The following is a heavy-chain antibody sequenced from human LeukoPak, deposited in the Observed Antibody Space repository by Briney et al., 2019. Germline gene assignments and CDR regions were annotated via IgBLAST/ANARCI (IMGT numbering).Heavy chain of an antibody. J-gene: IGHJ6*03. CDR1: GFSFSTYS. CDR3: AREDPSRAYYYYIDV. CDR2: IGSGTSYT. Sequence: GGSLRLSCAVSGFSFSTYSFNWVRQSPGKGLEWISSIGSGTSYTYYADSVKGRFTISRDDAKNSLYLQMDSLRAEDTGVYYCAREDPSRAYYYYIDVWGNGTTVTVSS. V-gene: IGHV3-21*01.